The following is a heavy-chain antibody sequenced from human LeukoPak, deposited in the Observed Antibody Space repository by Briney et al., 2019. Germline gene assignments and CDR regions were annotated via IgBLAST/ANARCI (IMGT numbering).Heavy chain of an antibody. CDR3: AREEAAAGMVY. CDR2: MNPNSGNI. D-gene: IGHD6-13*01. J-gene: IGHJ4*02. CDR1: GYTFTSYD. Sequence: GASVKVSCKASGYTFTSYDINWVRQATGQGLEWMGWMNPNSGNIGYAQKLQGRVTMTTDTSTSTAYMELRSLRSDDTAVYYCAREEAAAGMVYWGQGTLVTVSS. V-gene: IGHV1-8*01.